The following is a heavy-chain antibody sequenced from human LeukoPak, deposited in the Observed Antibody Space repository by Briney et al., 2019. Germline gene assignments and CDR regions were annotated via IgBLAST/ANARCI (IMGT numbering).Heavy chain of an antibody. Sequence: TGGSLRLSCSASGFTFRSYGMHWVGQAPGKGLDYVSAISSNGGSTYYADSVEGRFTISRDNSKNTLHLQMSSLRPEDTAVYYCVKDSGGLPIYGMDVWGQGTTVTVSS. CDR3: VKDSGGLPIYGMDV. J-gene: IGHJ6*02. D-gene: IGHD5-12*01. V-gene: IGHV3-64D*09. CDR2: ISSNGGST. CDR1: GFTFRSYG.